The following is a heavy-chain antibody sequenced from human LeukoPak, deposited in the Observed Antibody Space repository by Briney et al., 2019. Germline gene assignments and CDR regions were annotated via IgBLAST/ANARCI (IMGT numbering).Heavy chain of an antibody. J-gene: IGHJ3*02. D-gene: IGHD3-10*01. CDR3: ARRVAGESRAFDI. CDR2: TNYSGTT. V-gene: IGHV4-59*01. CDR1: GGSISSYY. Sequence: SETLSLTCTVSGGSISSYYWSWLRQPPGKGLEWIGYTNYSGTTNDNPSLKSRVTISLDTSKNQFSLKLSSLTAADTAVYYCARRVAGESRAFDIWGQGTMVTVSS.